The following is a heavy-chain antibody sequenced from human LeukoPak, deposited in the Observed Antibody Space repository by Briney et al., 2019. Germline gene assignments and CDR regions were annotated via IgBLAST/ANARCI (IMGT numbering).Heavy chain of an antibody. J-gene: IGHJ5*02. CDR3: ARQGRGRQSWFDP. CDR2: IYHSGST. Sequence: KPSETLSLTCTVSGGSISSSSYYWGWIRQPPGKGLEWIGSIYHSGSTYYNPSLKSRVTISVDTSKDQFSLKLSSVTAADTAVYYCARQGRGRQSWFDPWGQGTLVTVSS. V-gene: IGHV4-39*01. D-gene: IGHD1-26*01. CDR1: GGSISSSSYY.